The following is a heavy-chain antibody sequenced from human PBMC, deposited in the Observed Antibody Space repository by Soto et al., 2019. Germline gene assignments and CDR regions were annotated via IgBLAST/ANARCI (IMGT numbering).Heavy chain of an antibody. J-gene: IGHJ4*02. Sequence: QVQLVQTGAEVKKPGASVKVSCKASGYTFTYYAIHWVRQAPGQRLEWMGWINAGNGNTKYSQSFQGRVTITTGASASTAYMELSSLRSEDTAVYYCARSLNIAAAGGSACDYWGQGTLVTVSS. V-gene: IGHV1-3*01. D-gene: IGHD6-13*01. CDR3: ARSLNIAAAGGSACDY. CDR2: INAGNGNT. CDR1: GYTFTYYA.